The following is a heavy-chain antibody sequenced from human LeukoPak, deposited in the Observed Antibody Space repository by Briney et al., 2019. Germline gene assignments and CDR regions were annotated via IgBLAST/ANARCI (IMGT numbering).Heavy chain of an antibody. CDR1: GASISRGGSA. CDR3: ARAGLQVWFDP. D-gene: IGHD5-24*01. CDR2: IYHSGST. J-gene: IGHJ5*02. V-gene: IGHV4-30-2*01. Sequence: SQTLSLTCPVSGASISRGGSAWSWIQQPPGKGLEWIGYIYHSGSTYYNPSVKSRVTISVDRSKNQFSLKLSSVTAADTAVYYCARAGLQVWFDPWGQGTLVTVSS.